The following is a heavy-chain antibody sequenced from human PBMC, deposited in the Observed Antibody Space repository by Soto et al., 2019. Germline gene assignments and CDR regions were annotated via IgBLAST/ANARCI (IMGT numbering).Heavy chain of an antibody. CDR1: GFILNNYA. CDR3: VKRGRNWGAFDF. D-gene: IGHD7-27*01. Sequence: VQRLESGGDLVQPGGSLRLSCVASGFILNNYAMSWVRQAPGTGLEWVSTIGGTAGDSDVDPWYEDSVKGRFTSSRDRSANTMCLHRDNSRAEDSDLYYCVKRGRNWGAFDFWGQGTTVVVSS. J-gene: IGHJ3*01. V-gene: IGHV3-23*01. CDR2: IGGTAGDSDVDP.